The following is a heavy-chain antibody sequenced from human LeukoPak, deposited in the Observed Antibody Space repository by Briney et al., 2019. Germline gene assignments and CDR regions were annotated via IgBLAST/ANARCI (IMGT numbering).Heavy chain of an antibody. CDR2: IIPILGIA. CDR1: GGTFSSYA. D-gene: IGHD2-15*01. J-gene: IGHJ3*02. CDR3: ARMVVGEEVAFDI. Sequence: ASVKVSCKASGGTFSSYAISWVRQAPGQGLEWMGRIIPILGIANYAQKFQGRVTITADKSTSTAYMELSSLRSEDTAVYYCARMVVGEEVAFDIWGQGTMVTVSS. V-gene: IGHV1-69*04.